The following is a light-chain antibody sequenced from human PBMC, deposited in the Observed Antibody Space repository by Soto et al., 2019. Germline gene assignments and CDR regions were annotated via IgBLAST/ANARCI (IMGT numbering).Light chain of an antibody. V-gene: IGKV3D-15*01. CDR1: QSVSSN. CDR3: QQYYYWPPCT. J-gene: IGKJ5*01. Sequence: MVMKQSPSTLSVSTGERATLSCRVSQSVSSNLAWYQQKPGQPPRLLIFGASTRATGIPARFSGSGSGTEFTLTISSLQSEDFAVYYCQQYYYWPPCTFGQGTRLDIK. CDR2: GAS.